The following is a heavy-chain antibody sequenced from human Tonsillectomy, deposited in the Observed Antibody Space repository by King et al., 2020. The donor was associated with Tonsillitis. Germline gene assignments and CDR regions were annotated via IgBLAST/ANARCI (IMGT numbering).Heavy chain of an antibody. J-gene: IGHJ3*02. CDR3: AGTRAGELLPFEI. Sequence: DVQLVESGAEVKKSGESLKISCKGSGYTFPSYWIAWVRQMPGKGLEWMGIIYPGDSDTRYSPSFQGQVTISANKSISTAYLQWSSLKASDTAIYFCAGTRAGELLPFEIWGQGTMVTVSS. CDR1: GYTFPSYW. CDR2: IYPGDSDT. V-gene: IGHV5-51*03. D-gene: IGHD4-23*01.